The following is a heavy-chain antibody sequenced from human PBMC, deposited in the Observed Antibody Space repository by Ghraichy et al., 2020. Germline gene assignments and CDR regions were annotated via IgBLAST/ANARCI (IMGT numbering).Heavy chain of an antibody. J-gene: IGHJ4*02. D-gene: IGHD5-12*01. CDR1: GGSISSSSYY. V-gene: IGHV4-39*01. Sequence: SETLSLTCTVSGGSISSSSYYWGWIRQPPGKGLEWIGSIYYSGSTYYNPSLKSRVTISVDTSKNQFSLKLSSVTAADTAVYYCARRRGLREPYEYWGQGTLVTVSS. CDR2: IYYSGST. CDR3: ARRRGLREPYEY.